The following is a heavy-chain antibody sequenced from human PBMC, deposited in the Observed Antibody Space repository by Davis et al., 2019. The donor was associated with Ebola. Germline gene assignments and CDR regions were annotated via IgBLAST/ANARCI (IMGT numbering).Heavy chain of an antibody. CDR1: GGSISSTSYY. CDR3: ARVNIVLVVYRYRPGFYGMDV. V-gene: IGHV4-39*01. Sequence: SETLSLTCSVSGGSISSTSYYWGWIRQPPGKGLEWIGEINHSGSTSYNPSLKSRVTISVDTSKNQFSLKLSSVTAADTAVYYCARVNIVLVVYRYRPGFYGMDVWGQGTTVTVSS. D-gene: IGHD2-8*02. J-gene: IGHJ6*02. CDR2: INHSGST.